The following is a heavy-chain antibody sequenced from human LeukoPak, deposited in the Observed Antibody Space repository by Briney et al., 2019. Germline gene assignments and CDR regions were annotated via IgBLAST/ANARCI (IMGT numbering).Heavy chain of an antibody. V-gene: IGHV3-30*19. D-gene: IGHD3-10*01. CDR1: GFTFNNYG. J-gene: IGHJ4*02. Sequence: GGSLRLSCAASGFTFNNYGMHWVRQAPGKGLEWVAVISYDGSNKYYADSVKGRFTISRDNSKNTLYLQMNSLRAEDTAVYYCARVLITMVRGVDDYWGQGTLVTVSS. CDR3: ARVLITMVRGVDDY. CDR2: ISYDGSNK.